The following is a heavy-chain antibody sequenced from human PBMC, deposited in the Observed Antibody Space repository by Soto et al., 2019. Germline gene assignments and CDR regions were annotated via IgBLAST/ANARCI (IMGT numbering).Heavy chain of an antibody. CDR2: ISFDGKNR. V-gene: IGHV3-30*18. CDR3: AKGAQAAAVLDH. Sequence: QVQLLESGVGVVQPGRSLKLSCTTSGFTFSLYGMHWVRQAPGKGLEWLAVISFDGKNRYYVDSVKGRFTISRDNSKTTLFLQMSNLRADDTAVYFCAKGAQAAAVLDHWGQGALVTVAS. D-gene: IGHD6-25*01. J-gene: IGHJ4*02. CDR1: GFTFSLYG.